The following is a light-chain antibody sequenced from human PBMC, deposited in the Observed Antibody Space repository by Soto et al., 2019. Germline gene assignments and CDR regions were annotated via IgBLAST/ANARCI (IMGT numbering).Light chain of an antibody. CDR3: QQYNSYPWT. CDR2: DAS. J-gene: IGKJ1*01. Sequence: DIQMTQSPSTLSASVGDGDTITCRASQSISNRLAWYQQKPGEAPKYLIYDASTLDSGAPSRFSGSGSGTEFTLSISSLQPDDFATYYCQQYNSYPWTFGQGTKVEI. CDR1: QSISNR. V-gene: IGKV1-5*01.